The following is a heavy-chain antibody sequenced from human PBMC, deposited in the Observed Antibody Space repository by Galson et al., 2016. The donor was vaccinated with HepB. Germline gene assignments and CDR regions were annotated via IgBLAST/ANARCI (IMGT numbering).Heavy chain of an antibody. J-gene: IGHJ3*02. Sequence: ETLSLTCTVSSGSIGSSRYYWGWIRQPPGKGLEWIGSVYYSGTAYYDPSLKSRVSISVDTSKNQFSLRLSSVTAGDTAVYFCASHCGGDCYNNLADAFDIWGRGTMVTVSS. CDR2: VYYSGTA. V-gene: IGHV4-39*01. CDR1: SGSIGSSRYY. CDR3: ASHCGGDCYNNLADAFDI. D-gene: IGHD2-21*01.